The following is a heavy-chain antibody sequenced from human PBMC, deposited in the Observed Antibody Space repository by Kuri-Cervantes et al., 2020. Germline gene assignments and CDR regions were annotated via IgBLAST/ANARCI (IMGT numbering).Heavy chain of an antibody. J-gene: IGHJ4*02. Sequence: GESLKISCAASGFTFSGYGMHRVRQAPGKGLEWVAVLWYDGSNKYYADSVKGRFTISRDNSKNTLYLQMNSLRAEDTAVYYCARDLGIVGALYYFDYWGQGTLVTVSS. CDR3: ARDLGIVGALYYFDY. D-gene: IGHD1-26*01. V-gene: IGHV3-33*01. CDR1: GFTFSGYG. CDR2: LWYDGSNK.